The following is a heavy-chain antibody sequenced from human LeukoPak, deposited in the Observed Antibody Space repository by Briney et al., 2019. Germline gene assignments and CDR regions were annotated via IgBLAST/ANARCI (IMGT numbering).Heavy chain of an antibody. CDR3: ARAPSEIGGYYPEYFRH. CDR1: GFTLSSYW. CDR2: IKSDGRA. V-gene: IGHV3-74*01. J-gene: IGHJ1*01. Sequence: PGGSLRLSCAASGFTLSSYWMHWVRQAPGKGLVWVSRIKSDGRANYADSVRGRFTISRDNAKNTVSLQINSLSAEDTGVYYCARAPSEIGGYYPEYFRHWGQGTLVIVSS. D-gene: IGHD3-22*01.